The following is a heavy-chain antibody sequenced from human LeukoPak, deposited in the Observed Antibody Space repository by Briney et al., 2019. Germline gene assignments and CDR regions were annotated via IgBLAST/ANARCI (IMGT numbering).Heavy chain of an antibody. CDR2: ISGSGGST. CDR3: AKGPSGDLDY. J-gene: IGHJ4*02. V-gene: IGHV3-23*01. CDR1: GFTFSRYA. D-gene: IGHD2-15*01. Sequence: GGSLRLSCAASGFTFSRYAMSGVRQAPGEGVGWVSAISGSGGSTYYADSVKGRFTISRDNSKNTLYLQMNSLRAEDTAVYYCAKGPSGDLDYWGQGTLVTVSS.